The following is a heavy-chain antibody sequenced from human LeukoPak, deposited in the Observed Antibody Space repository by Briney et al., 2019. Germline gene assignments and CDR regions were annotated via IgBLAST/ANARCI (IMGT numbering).Heavy chain of an antibody. J-gene: IGHJ4*02. CDR2: IKSKSDGGTT. V-gene: IGHV3-15*01. Sequence: GGSLTLPCAPSGFPHSNARMNGPPHAPGKAREGVGHIKSKSDGGTTDYAAPVKGRFDISRDDSNNTLYLQVDSLNSEDTAVYFCTSHPTYWGQGTLVTVSS. CDR1: GFPHSNAR. CDR3: TSHPTY.